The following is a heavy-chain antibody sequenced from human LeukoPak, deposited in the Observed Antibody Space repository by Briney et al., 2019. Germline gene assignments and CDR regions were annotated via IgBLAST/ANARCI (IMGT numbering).Heavy chain of an antibody. CDR1: GFTFSSYG. V-gene: IGHV3-33*01. J-gene: IGHJ4*02. D-gene: IGHD4-17*01. CDR2: IWYDGSNK. Sequence: GGSLRLSCAASGFTFSSYGMHWVRQAPGKGLEWVAVIWYDGSNKYYADSVKGRFTISRDNSKNTLYLQMNSLRAEDTAVYYCARDYGDYGNLGYFDYWGQGTLVTVSS. CDR3: ARDYGDYGNLGYFDY.